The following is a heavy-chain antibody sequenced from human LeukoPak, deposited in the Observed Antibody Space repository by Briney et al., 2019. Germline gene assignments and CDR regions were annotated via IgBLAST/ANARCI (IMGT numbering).Heavy chain of an antibody. D-gene: IGHD2-15*01. Sequence: PSETLSLTCTVSGGSISSSNWWSWVRQPPGKGLEWIGEIYHSGSTNYNPSLKSRVTISVDKSKNQFSLKLSSVTAADTAVYYCASIVVVVAATGAFDIWGQGTMVTVSS. CDR2: IYHSGST. J-gene: IGHJ3*02. CDR3: ASIVVVVAATGAFDI. V-gene: IGHV4-4*02. CDR1: GGSISSSNW.